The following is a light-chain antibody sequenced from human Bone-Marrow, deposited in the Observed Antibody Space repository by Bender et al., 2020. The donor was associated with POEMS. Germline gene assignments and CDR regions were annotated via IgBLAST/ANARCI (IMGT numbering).Light chain of an antibody. V-gene: IGLV2-14*03. CDR1: SSDVGGYNL. CDR2: DVS. CDR3: SSYSSISIYV. J-gene: IGLJ1*01. Sequence: QSALTQPPSASGSPGQSVTISCTGTSSDVGGYNLVSWYQQHPGKAPRLMIYDVSNRPSGVSDRFSGSKSANTASLTISGLQAEDEADYYCSSYSSISIYVFGTGTKVTVL.